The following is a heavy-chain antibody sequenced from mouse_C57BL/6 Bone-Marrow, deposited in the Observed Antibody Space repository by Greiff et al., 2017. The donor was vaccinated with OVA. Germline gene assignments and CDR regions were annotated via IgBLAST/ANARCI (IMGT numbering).Heavy chain of an antibody. CDR2: IYPGSGST. CDR1: GYTFTSYW. D-gene: IGHD1-1*01. J-gene: IGHJ4*01. V-gene: IGHV1-55*01. CDR3: AKPPYYYGSSYYAMDY. Sequence: VQLKQPGAELVKPGASVKMSCKASGYTFTSYWITWVKQRPGQGLEWIGDIYPGSGSTNYNEKFKSKATLTVDTSSSTAYMQLSSLTSEDSAVYYCAKPPYYYGSSYYAMDYWGQGTSVTVSS.